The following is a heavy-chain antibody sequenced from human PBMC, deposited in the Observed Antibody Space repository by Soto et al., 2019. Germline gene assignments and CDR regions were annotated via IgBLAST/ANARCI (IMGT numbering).Heavy chain of an antibody. CDR1: GFTFTHSA. CDR3: AAEYYYGVSDPRGRID. D-gene: IGHD3-10*01. V-gene: IGHV1-58*02. Sequence: QMQLVQSGPEVKKPGTSVKVSCKASGFTFTHSAMQWVRQARGQSLEWIGWIVVGSGNTNYAPKFQERVTMTWDMSTLTCCMELSSLRSEDRAVYYCAAEYYYGVSDPRGRIDWGQGPLVTVSS. CDR2: IVVGSGNT. J-gene: IGHJ4*02.